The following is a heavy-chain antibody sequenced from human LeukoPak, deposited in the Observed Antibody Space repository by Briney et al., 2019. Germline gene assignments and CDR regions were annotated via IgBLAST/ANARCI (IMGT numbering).Heavy chain of an antibody. CDR2: IYYIGGT. Sequence: SETLSLTCTVSGGSMYSHYCSSTRQPPGKGLESIGYIYYIGGTIYNPSLKSRVTISIDMSKNQFSLMLTSVTAADTAVYYCARLPSGTLNPPYDYWGQGSPVTVSS. V-gene: IGHV4-59*08. CDR1: GGSMYSHY. D-gene: IGHD3-10*01. CDR3: ARLPSGTLNPPYDY. J-gene: IGHJ4*02.